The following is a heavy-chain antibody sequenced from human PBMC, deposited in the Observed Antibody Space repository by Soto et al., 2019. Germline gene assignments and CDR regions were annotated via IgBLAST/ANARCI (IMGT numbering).Heavy chain of an antibody. Sequence: SETLSLTCTVSGGSISSGDYYWSWIRQPPGKGLEWIGYIFYSGSTYYNPSLKSRVTISVDTSKNQFSLKLTSVTAADTAVYYCARWIQLWSSIGRHYRYGDVWGQGTTVT. CDR1: GGSISSGDYY. J-gene: IGHJ6*02. V-gene: IGHV4-30-4*01. D-gene: IGHD5-18*01. CDR3: ARWIQLWSSIGRHYRYGDV. CDR2: IFYSGST.